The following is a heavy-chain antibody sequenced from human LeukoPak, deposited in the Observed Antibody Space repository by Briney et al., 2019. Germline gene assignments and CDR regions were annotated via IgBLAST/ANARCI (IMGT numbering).Heavy chain of an antibody. J-gene: IGHJ4*02. CDR3: AGVVVVSYFDY. CDR2: INNDGTTT. CDR1: GFTFSSHW. Sequence: GGSLRLSCAASGFTFSSHWMHWVRQVPGKGLVWVSRINNDGTTTTYADSVGGRFTISRDNSKNTLYLQMNSLRAEDTAVYYCAGVVVVSYFDYWGQGTLVTVSS. V-gene: IGHV3-74*01. D-gene: IGHD3-22*01.